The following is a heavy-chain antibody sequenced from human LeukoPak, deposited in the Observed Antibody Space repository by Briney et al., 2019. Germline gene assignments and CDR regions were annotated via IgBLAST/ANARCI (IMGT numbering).Heavy chain of an antibody. CDR1: GFTFRTYW. V-gene: IGHV3-7*01. CDR3: ARVVGLASGWYVSYFDY. D-gene: IGHD6-19*01. J-gene: IGHJ4*02. Sequence: GGSLRLSCAASGFTFRTYWMTWVRQAPGKGLEWVANINQDGSEKYYVDSVKGRFTISRDDANNSLYLQMSSLRVEDTAVYYCARVVGLASGWYVSYFDYWGQGTLVSVSS. CDR2: INQDGSEK.